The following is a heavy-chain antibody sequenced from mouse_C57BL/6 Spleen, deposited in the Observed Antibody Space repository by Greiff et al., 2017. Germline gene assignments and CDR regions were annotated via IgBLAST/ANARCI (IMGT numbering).Heavy chain of an antibody. Sequence: VQGVESGAELMKPGASVKLSCKATGYTFTGYWIEWVKQRPGHGLEWIGEILPGSGSTNYNKKFKGKATFTADTSSNPAYMQLSSLTTEDSAIYYCAREVYDYGRYYAMDYWGQGTSVTVSS. CDR1: GYTFTGYW. D-gene: IGHD2-4*01. V-gene: IGHV1-9*01. CDR2: ILPGSGST. CDR3: AREVYDYGRYYAMDY. J-gene: IGHJ4*01.